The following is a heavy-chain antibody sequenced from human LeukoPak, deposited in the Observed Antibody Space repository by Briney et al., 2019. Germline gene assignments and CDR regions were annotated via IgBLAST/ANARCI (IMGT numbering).Heavy chain of an antibody. D-gene: IGHD2-15*01. CDR2: INPSGGST. CDR1: GYTFTSYY. V-gene: IGHV1-46*01. J-gene: IGHJ4*02. Sequence: ASVKVSCKASGYTFTSYYMHWVRQAPGQGLEWMGIINPSGGSTSYAQKFQGRVTMTRDTSTSTVYMELSSLRSEDTAVYYCARVYCSGGSCYHNFDYWGREPWSPSPQ. CDR3: ARVYCSGGSCYHNFDY.